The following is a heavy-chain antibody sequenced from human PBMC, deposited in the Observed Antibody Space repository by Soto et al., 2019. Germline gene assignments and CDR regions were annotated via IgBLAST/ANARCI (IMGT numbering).Heavy chain of an antibody. CDR1: GGAISVYY. CDR2: IYYTGST. D-gene: IGHD1-26*01. CDR3: VIDAESGNYYPSYY. V-gene: IGHV4-59*01. Sequence: SETLSLTCSVSGGAISVYYWSWIRQPPGKELEWIGYIYYTGSTSYNPSLKSRVTISVDTSRNQFSLKLNYVTAADTAVYYCVIDAESGNYYPSYYWGQGTLFTVSS. J-gene: IGHJ4*02.